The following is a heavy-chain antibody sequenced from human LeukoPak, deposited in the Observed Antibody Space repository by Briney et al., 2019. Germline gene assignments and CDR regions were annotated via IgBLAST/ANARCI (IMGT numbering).Heavy chain of an antibody. CDR1: RGSISPYY. D-gene: IGHD2-15*01. V-gene: IGHV4-59*01. CDR2: IYYIGTT. J-gene: IGHJ4*02. Sequence: SETLSLTCTVSRGSISPYYWSWIRQSPGKGLEWIGYIYYIGTTNYNPSLQSRVTMSVDTSTNQFTLNLASVTAADTAVYYCARGGFESCSAGSCLLGNYWGQGILVTVSS. CDR3: ARGGFESCSAGSCLLGNY.